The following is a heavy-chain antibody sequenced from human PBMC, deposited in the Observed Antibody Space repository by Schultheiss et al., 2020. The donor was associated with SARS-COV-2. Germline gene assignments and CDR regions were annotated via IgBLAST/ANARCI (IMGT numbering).Heavy chain of an antibody. CDR1: GGSISSYY. CDR2: IYTSGST. Sequence: SQTLSLTCTVSGGSISSYYWSWIRQPAGKGLEWIGRIYTSGSTNYNPSLKSRVTISVDTSKNQFSLKLSSVTAADTAVYYCARDPGGDSSGYYYHYFDYWGQGTLVTVSS. J-gene: IGHJ4*02. D-gene: IGHD3-22*01. CDR3: ARDPGGDSSGYYYHYFDY. V-gene: IGHV4-4*07.